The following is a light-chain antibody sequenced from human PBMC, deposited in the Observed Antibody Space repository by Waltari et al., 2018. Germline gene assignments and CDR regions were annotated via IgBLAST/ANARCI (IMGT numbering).Light chain of an antibody. CDR1: QGISNY. V-gene: IGKV1-9*01. CDR3: QQLNSYQWT. Sequence: IQLIQSPSSLSASVGDRVTITCRASQGISNYLAWYQQKPGKAPKLLIYAASTLQSGVPSRVSGSGSGTDFTLTISSLQPEDFATYYCQQLNSYQWTFGQGTKVEIK. J-gene: IGKJ1*01. CDR2: AAS.